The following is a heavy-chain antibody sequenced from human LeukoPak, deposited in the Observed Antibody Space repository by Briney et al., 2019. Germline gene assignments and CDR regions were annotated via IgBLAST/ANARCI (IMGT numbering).Heavy chain of an antibody. CDR3: ARVGEYQLLYWAYYYYYMDV. CDR2: IKQDGSEK. Sequence: GGSLRLSCAASGFTFSSYWMSWVRQAPGKGLEWVANIKQDGSEKYYVDSVKGRFTISRDNAKNSLYLQMNSLRAEDTAVYYCARVGEYQLLYWAYYYYYMDVWGKGTTVTVSS. CDR1: GFTFSSYW. D-gene: IGHD2-2*02. J-gene: IGHJ6*03. V-gene: IGHV3-7*01.